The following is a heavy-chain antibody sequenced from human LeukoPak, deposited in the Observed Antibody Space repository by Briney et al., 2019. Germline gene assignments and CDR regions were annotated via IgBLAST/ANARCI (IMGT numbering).Heavy chain of an antibody. D-gene: IGHD5-18*01. CDR3: ARRGYSYEVDY. V-gene: IGHV4-34*01. Sequence: SERDSLTCAVYGGSFSGYYWSWIRQPPGKGLEWIGEINHSGSTNYNSSLKRRVTISVDTSKNQFSLKLSSVTAADTAVYYCARRGYSYEVDYWGQGTLVTVSS. CDR2: INHSGST. J-gene: IGHJ4*02. CDR1: GGSFSGYY.